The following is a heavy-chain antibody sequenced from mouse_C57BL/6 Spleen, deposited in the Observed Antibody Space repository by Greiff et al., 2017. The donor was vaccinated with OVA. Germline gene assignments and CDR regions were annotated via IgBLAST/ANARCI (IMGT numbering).Heavy chain of an antibody. V-gene: IGHV1-55*01. D-gene: IGHD2-1*01. Sequence: QVQLQQPGAELVKPGASVKMSCKASGYTFTSYWITWVKQRPGQGLEWIGEIYPGSGSTNYNEKFKSKATLTVDTSSSTAYMQLSSLTSEDSAVYSCASDGVWDGNYWYFDVWGKGTTVTVSS. J-gene: IGHJ1*03. CDR2: IYPGSGST. CDR3: ASDGVWDGNYWYFDV. CDR1: GYTFTSYW.